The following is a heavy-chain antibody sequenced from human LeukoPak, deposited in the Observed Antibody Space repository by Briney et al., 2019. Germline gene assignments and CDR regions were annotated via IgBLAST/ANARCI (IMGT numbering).Heavy chain of an antibody. CDR1: GGTFSSYA. V-gene: IGHV1-69*01. Sequence: ASVKVSCKASGGTFSSYAISWVRQAPGQGLEWMGGIIPIFGTANYAQKFQGRVTITADESTSTAYMELSSLRSEDTAVYYCARGVVGYSYGYLYNWFDPWGQGTLVTVSS. CDR2: IIPIFGTA. J-gene: IGHJ5*02. CDR3: ARGVVGYSYGYLYNWFDP. D-gene: IGHD5-18*01.